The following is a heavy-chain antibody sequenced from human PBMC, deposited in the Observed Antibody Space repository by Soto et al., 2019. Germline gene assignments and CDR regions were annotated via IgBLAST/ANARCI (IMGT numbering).Heavy chain of an antibody. V-gene: IGHV5-51*01. Sequence: GESLKISCKGSGYSFTGYWIGWVRQMPGKGLEWMGIIYPGDSDTRYSTSFQGQVTISADKPISTAYRPGSSLMASDTAMYCCARLVPPIQLWSSFFDYWGQGTLVTVSS. CDR2: IYPGDSDT. J-gene: IGHJ4*02. CDR1: GYSFTGYW. CDR3: ARLVPPIQLWSSFFDY. D-gene: IGHD5-18*01.